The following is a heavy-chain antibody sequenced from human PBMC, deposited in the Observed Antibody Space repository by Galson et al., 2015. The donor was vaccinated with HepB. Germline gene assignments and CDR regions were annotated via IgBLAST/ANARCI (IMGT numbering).Heavy chain of an antibody. V-gene: IGHV1-69*13. CDR2: IIPIFGTA. CDR3: ARDRLTLNTFGGVIVTDYFDY. Sequence: SVKVSCKASGGTFSSYAISWVRQAPGQGLEWMGGIIPIFGTANYAQKFQGRVTITADESTSTAYMELSSLRSEDTAVYYCARDRLTLNTFGGVIVTDYFDYWGQGTLVTVSS. J-gene: IGHJ4*02. D-gene: IGHD3-16*02. CDR1: GGTFSSYA.